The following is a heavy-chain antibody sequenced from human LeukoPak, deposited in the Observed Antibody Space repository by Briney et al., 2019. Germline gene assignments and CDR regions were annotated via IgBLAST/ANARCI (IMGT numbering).Heavy chain of an antibody. CDR2: IRGDGDST. CDR3: AKAHYYDTTSFDSAFWGTRPLDY. J-gene: IGHJ4*02. D-gene: IGHD3-22*01. Sequence: GGSLRLSCAASGFTFDDYTMHWVRQAPGKGLEWVSLIRGDGDSTYYADSVKGRFTISRDNIKNSLFLEMNSLRTEDSALYYCAKAHYYDTTSFDSAFWGTRPLDYWGQRTLVTVSS. CDR1: GFTFDDYT. V-gene: IGHV3-43*01.